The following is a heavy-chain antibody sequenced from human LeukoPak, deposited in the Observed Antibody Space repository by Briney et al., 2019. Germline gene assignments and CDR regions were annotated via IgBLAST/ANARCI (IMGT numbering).Heavy chain of an antibody. J-gene: IGHJ6*02. D-gene: IGHD5-24*01. V-gene: IGHV1-46*01. Sequence: ASVKVSCKASGGTFSSYAISWVRQAPGQGLEWMGILNPSGGSSSYAQKFQGRATLTRATSTSTVYMELSSLRSEDTAVYYCASVYKNGMDVWGQGTTVIVSS. CDR1: GGTFSSYA. CDR3: ASVYKNGMDV. CDR2: LNPSGGSS.